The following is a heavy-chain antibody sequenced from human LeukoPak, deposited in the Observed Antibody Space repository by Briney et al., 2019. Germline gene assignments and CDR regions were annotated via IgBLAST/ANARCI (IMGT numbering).Heavy chain of an antibody. D-gene: IGHD4-23*01. J-gene: IGHJ4*02. Sequence: ASVKVSCKVSGYTFTGYYMHLVRQAPGQGLEWMGWINPNSGGTNYAQKFQGRVTMTRDTSISTAYMELSRLRSDDTAVYYCAIDLFDYGGTKEIDYWGQGTLVTVSS. V-gene: IGHV1-2*02. CDR1: GYTFTGYY. CDR2: INPNSGGT. CDR3: AIDLFDYGGTKEIDY.